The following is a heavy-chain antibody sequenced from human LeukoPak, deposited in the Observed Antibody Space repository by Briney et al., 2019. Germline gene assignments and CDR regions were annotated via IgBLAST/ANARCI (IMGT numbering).Heavy chain of an antibody. CDR3: ATSTSGYPYYYYYYYMDV. D-gene: IGHD5-12*01. CDR2: IYPGDSDT. Sequence: GESLKISCKGSGYSFTSYWIGWVRQMPGKGLEWMGIIYPGDSDTRYSPSFQGQVTISADKSISTAYLQWSSLKASDTAMYYYATSTSGYPYYYYYYYMDVWGKGTTVTVSS. J-gene: IGHJ6*03. CDR1: GYSFTSYW. V-gene: IGHV5-51*01.